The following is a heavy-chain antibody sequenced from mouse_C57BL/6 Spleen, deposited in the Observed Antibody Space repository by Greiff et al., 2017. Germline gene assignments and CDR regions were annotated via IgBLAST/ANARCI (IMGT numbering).Heavy chain of an antibody. CDR2: IDPNSGGT. V-gene: IGHV1-72*01. Sequence: QVQLQQSGPELVKPGASVKLSCKASGYTFTSYWMNWVKQRPGRGLEWIGRIDPNSGGTKYNEKFKGKATLTVDKPSSTAYMQLSSLTSVDSAVYSCASLGHYYYGSRDYWGQGTSVTVSS. J-gene: IGHJ4*01. CDR1: GYTFTSYW. CDR3: ASLGHYYYGSRDY. D-gene: IGHD1-1*01.